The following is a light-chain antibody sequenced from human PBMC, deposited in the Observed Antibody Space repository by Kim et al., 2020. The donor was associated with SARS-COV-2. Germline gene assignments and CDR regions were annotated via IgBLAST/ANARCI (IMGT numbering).Light chain of an antibody. J-gene: IGKJ3*01. V-gene: IGKV3-11*01. CDR1: QSVSSY. Sequence: WSPGERATLSCRASQSVSSYLAWYQQKPGQAPRLLIYDASNRATGIPARFSGSGSGTDFTLTISSLEPEDFAVYYCQQRSNWRFTFGPGTKVDIK. CDR2: DAS. CDR3: QQRSNWRFT.